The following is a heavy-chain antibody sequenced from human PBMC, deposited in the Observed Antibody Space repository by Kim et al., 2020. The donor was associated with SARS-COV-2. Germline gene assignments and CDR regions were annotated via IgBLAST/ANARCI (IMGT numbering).Heavy chain of an antibody. V-gene: IGHV1-46*01. CDR2: INPSGGSS. D-gene: IGHD3-22*01. CDR3: GRAGHYADSICPPGF. Sequence: ASVKVSCKASGYIFTRYDMHWVRQAPGQGLEWMGVINPSGGSSTYEKKFQGRVTMTRDTSTSTVYMELSTLKSEATAVYYGGRAGHYADSICPPGFWGQG. J-gene: IGHJ1*01. CDR1: GYIFTRYD.